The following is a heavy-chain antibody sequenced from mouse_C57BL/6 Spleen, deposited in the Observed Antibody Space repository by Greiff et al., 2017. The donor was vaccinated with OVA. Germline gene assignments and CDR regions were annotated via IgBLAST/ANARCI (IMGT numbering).Heavy chain of an antibody. CDR1: GYTFTDYY. D-gene: IGHD1-1*01. Sequence: VQLKQSGPVLVKPGASVKMSCKASGYTFTDYYMNWVKQSHGKSLEWIGVINPYNGGTSYNQKFKGKATLTVDKSSSTAYLELNSLTSEDSAVYYCARRIYYYGSSYVERYYFDYWGQGTTLTVSS. CDR3: ARRIYYYGSSYVERYYFDY. CDR2: INPYNGGT. J-gene: IGHJ2*01. V-gene: IGHV1-19*01.